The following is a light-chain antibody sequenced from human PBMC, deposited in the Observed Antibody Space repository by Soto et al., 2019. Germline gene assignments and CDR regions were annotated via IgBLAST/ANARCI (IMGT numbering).Light chain of an antibody. J-gene: IGLJ1*01. Sequence: QSALTQPASVSGSPGQSITISCTGTSSDVGGYNYVSWYQQHPGKALKLMIYDVSNRPSGVSNRLSGSKSGNTASLTISWLQAEDEADYYCSSYTSSSTRVFGTGTKVTVL. CDR1: SSDVGGYNY. V-gene: IGLV2-14*01. CDR3: SSYTSSSTRV. CDR2: DVS.